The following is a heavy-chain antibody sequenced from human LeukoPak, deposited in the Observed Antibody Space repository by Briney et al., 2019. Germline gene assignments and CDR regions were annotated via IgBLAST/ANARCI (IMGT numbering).Heavy chain of an antibody. Sequence: SQTLSLTCTVSGGSISSGYYYWSRIRQPPGQGLEWVGYIYYSGSTSYNPSLKSRVTISVDTSKNQSSLNLSSVTAADTAVYYCARALNYYGSGSRFDYWGQGTLVTVSS. CDR3: ARALNYYGSGSRFDY. CDR2: IYYSGST. J-gene: IGHJ4*02. V-gene: IGHV4-30-4*01. CDR1: GGSISSGYYY. D-gene: IGHD3-10*01.